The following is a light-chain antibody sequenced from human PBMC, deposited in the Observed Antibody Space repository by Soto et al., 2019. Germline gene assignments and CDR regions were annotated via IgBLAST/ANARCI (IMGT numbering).Light chain of an antibody. CDR2: EVN. CDR1: SSDVGGYKY. Sequence: QSALSQPPSASGSPGQSVTISCTGTSSDVGGYKYVSWYQQLPGKAPKLIIFEVNKRPSGVPDRFSGAKSGNTASLTVSGLQAEDQADYSCCSYAGPNAVYVFGIGTKVTVL. V-gene: IGLV2-8*01. J-gene: IGLJ1*01. CDR3: CSYAGPNAVYV.